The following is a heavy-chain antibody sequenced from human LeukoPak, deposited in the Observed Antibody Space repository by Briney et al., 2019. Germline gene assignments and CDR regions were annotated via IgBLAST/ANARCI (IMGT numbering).Heavy chain of an antibody. CDR3: ARDDTHYGSSGSFYDAFDL. Sequence: GGSLRLSCAASGFTFSNYWMSWVRQAPGKGLEWVANIKEDGSEKYYVDSVKGRFTISRDNAKKSLYLQMNSLRAEDTAVYYCARDDTHYGSSGSFYDAFDLWGQGTMVTVSS. V-gene: IGHV3-7*01. CDR1: GFTFSNYW. CDR2: IKEDGSEK. J-gene: IGHJ3*01. D-gene: IGHD3-22*01.